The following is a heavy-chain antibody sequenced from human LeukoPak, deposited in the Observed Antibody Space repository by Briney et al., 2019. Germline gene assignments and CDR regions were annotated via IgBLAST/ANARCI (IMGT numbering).Heavy chain of an antibody. CDR3: ARTYDILTGYPRGGFDP. J-gene: IGHJ5*02. V-gene: IGHV4-39*01. D-gene: IGHD3-9*01. Sequence: SETLSLTCTVSGGSISSSSYYWGWIRQPPGKGLEWIGSIYYSGSTYYNPSLKSRVTISVDTSKNQFSLKLSSVTAADTAVYYCARTYDILTGYPRGGFDPWGHGTLVNVSS. CDR2: IYYSGST. CDR1: GGSISSSSYY.